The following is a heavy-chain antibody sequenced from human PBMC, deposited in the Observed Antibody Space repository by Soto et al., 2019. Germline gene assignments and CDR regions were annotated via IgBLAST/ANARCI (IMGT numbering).Heavy chain of an antibody. V-gene: IGHV3-30-3*01. Sequence: GGSLRLSCAASGFTFSSFAMHCVRQAPGKGLEWVAVILFDGSNKYYADSVKGRFTISRDNSKKTLYLQMKSLRAEDTAVYYCAKGGRRSDAFDIWGQGTMVTVSS. CDR2: ILFDGSNK. D-gene: IGHD1-26*01. J-gene: IGHJ3*02. CDR3: AKGGRRSDAFDI. CDR1: GFTFSSFA.